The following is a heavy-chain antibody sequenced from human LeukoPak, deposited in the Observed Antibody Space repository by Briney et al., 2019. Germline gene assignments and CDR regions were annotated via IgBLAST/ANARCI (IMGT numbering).Heavy chain of an antibody. CDR2: INHSGST. J-gene: IGHJ5*02. CDR1: GGSFSGYY. CDR3: ARGRVVPEGDWFDP. Sequence: SETLSLTCAVYGGSFSGYYWSWIRQPPGKGLELVGEINHSGSTNYNPSLKSRVTISVNTSKNQFSLKLSSVTAADTAVYYCARGRVVPEGDWFDPWGQGTLVTVSS. D-gene: IGHD2-2*01. V-gene: IGHV4-34*01.